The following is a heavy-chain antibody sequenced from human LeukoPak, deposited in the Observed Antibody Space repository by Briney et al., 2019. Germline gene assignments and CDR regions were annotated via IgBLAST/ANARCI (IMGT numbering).Heavy chain of an antibody. CDR2: INHSGST. D-gene: IGHD6-13*01. V-gene: IGHV4-34*01. CDR3: ARVRAAAGTSWFDP. Sequence: KPSETLSLTCAVYGGSFSGYYWSWIRQPPGRGREWLGEINHSGSTNYNPSLKSRVTISVDTSKNQFSLKLNSVTAADTAVYYCARVRAAAGTSWFDPWGQGTLVTVSS. CDR1: GGSFSGYY. J-gene: IGHJ5*02.